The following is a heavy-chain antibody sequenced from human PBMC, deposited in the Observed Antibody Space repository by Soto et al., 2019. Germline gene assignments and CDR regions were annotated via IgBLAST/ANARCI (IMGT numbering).Heavy chain of an antibody. J-gene: IGHJ6*02. V-gene: IGHV5-51*01. D-gene: IGHD3-22*01. CDR1: GYSFTSFW. CDR3: ARRIDGSTGGVYYGLDV. CDR2: IYPGDSDT. Sequence: GESLKISCKGSGYSFTSFWIGWVRQKPGKGLEWMGIIYPGDSDTRYSPSFQGQVTISADKSINTAYLQWSSLEASDTAMYYCARRIDGSTGGVYYGLDVWGQGTTVTVSS.